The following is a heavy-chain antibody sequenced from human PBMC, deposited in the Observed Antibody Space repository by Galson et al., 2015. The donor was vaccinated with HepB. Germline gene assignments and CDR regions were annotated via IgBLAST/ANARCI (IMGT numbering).Heavy chain of an antibody. CDR3: ASLDCSSTSCYNGYYYGMDV. J-gene: IGHJ6*02. D-gene: IGHD2-2*02. CDR2: ISSSSSTI. V-gene: IGHV3-48*04. CDR1: GFTFSSYS. Sequence: SLRLSCAASGFTFSSYSMNWVRQAPGKGLEWVSYISSSSSTIYYADSVKGRFTISRDNAKNSLYLQMNSLRAEDTAVYYCASLDCSSTSCYNGYYYGMDVWGQGTTVTVSS.